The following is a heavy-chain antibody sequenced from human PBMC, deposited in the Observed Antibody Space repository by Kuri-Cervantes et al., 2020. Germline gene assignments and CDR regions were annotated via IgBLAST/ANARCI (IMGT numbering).Heavy chain of an antibody. Sequence: SETLSLTCAVYGGSFSGYYWSWIRQPPGKGLEWIGYIYYSGSTNYNPSLKSRVTISVDTSKNQFSLKLSSVTAADTAVYYCARVSGPRRYSSGYYYYYYGMDVWGQGTTVTVSS. CDR2: IYYSGST. J-gene: IGHJ6*02. D-gene: IGHD3-22*01. CDR1: GGSFSGYY. V-gene: IGHV4-59*12. CDR3: ARVSGPRRYSSGYYYYYYGMDV.